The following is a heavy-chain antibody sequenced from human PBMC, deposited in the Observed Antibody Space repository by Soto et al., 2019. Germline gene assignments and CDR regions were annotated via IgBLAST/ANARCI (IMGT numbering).Heavy chain of an antibody. D-gene: IGHD5-18*01. V-gene: IGHV1-18*01. CDR2: ISAYNGNT. J-gene: IGHJ6*02. CDR1: GYTFTSYG. Sequence: QVQLVQSGAEVKKPGASVKVSCKASGYTFTSYGISWVRQAPGQGLEWMGWISAYNGNTNYAQKLQGRVTMTTDTXTSLAXXELRSLRSDDTAVYYCARDGYNGYSYGYNYYGMDVWGQGTTVTVSS. CDR3: ARDGYNGYSYGYNYYGMDV.